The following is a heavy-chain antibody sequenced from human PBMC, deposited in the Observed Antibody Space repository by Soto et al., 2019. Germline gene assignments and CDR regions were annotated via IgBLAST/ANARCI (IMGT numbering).Heavy chain of an antibody. CDR1: GFSFEQYV. Sequence: VQVVASGGGLVQPGRSLRLSCAVSGFSFEQYVMHWVRQAPGKGLECVSTVSPTGDTVAYADSVEGRFTVSRDNAKNSLYLQRNLIKGADTAFYYCLKDAPNGSIDDWGQGTLVTVSS. V-gene: IGHV3-9*01. CDR3: LKDAPNGSIDD. J-gene: IGHJ4*02. D-gene: IGHD3-10*01. CDR2: VSPTGDTV.